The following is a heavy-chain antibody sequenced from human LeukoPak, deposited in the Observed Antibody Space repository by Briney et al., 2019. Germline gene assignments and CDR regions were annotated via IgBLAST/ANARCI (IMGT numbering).Heavy chain of an antibody. CDR1: GGSISSYY. V-gene: IGHV4-59*01. CDR3: ARGVNSGYFDY. D-gene: IGHD1-26*01. Sequence: SETLSVTCTVSGGSISSYYWTWIRQPPGKGLEWIGYIYYSGSTNYNPSLKSRVTISVDTSKNQFSLKLTSVTAADTAVYYCARGVNSGYFDYCGQGTLVTVSS. CDR2: IYYSGST. J-gene: IGHJ4*02.